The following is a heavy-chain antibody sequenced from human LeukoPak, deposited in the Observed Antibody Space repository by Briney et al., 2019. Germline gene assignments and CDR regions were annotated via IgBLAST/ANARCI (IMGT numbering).Heavy chain of an antibody. Sequence: PSETLSLTCTVSGGSISSSSYYWGWIRQPPGKGLEWIGSIYYSGSTYYNPSLKSRVTISVDTSKNQFSLKLSSVTAADTAVYYCARGSVSGGVWGHIDYWGQGTLVTVSS. V-gene: IGHV4-39*07. CDR2: IYYSGST. D-gene: IGHD3-16*01. J-gene: IGHJ4*02. CDR1: GGSISSSSYY. CDR3: ARGSVSGGVWGHIDY.